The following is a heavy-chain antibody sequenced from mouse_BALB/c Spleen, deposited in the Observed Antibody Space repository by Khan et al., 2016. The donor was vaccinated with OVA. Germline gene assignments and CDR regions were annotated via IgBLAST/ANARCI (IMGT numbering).Heavy chain of an antibody. V-gene: IGHV9-3-1*01. J-gene: IGHJ4*01. Sequence: QIQLVQSGPELKKPGETVQISCKASGFTFTNYGMNWVRQAPGKGLKWMGWINTYTGEPTFTDDFKGRFAFSLETSASPAYLQINSLKNEDTATYVCAGVGYNGTMDFWGQGTSVTVSS. D-gene: IGHD2-14*01. CDR2: INTYTGEP. CDR1: GFTFTNYG. CDR3: AGVGYNGTMDF.